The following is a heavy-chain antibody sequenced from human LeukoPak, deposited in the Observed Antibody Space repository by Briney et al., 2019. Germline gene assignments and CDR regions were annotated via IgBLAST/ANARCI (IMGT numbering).Heavy chain of an antibody. CDR2: IKQDGSEK. D-gene: IGHD3-10*01. CDR1: GFTFSSYW. CDR3: AGAPIGDYYYYGMDV. V-gene: IGHV3-7*04. Sequence: QAGGSLRLSCAASGFTFSSYWMSWVRQAPGKGLEWVANIKQDGSEKYYVDSVKGRFTISRDNAKNSLYLQMNSLRAEDTAVYYCAGAPIGDYYYYGMDVWGQGTTVTASS. J-gene: IGHJ6*02.